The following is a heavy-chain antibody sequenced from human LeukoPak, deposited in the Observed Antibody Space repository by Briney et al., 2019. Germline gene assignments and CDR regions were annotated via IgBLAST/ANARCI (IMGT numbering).Heavy chain of an antibody. V-gene: IGHV4-39*01. CDR1: GGSISSSSYY. D-gene: IGHD6-13*01. Sequence: SETLSLTCTVSGGSISSSSYYWGWIRQPPGKGLEWIGSIYYSGSTYYNPSLKSRVTISVDTSKNQFSLKLSSVTAADTAVYYCARQNIAAAGTNWFDPSGQGTLVTVSS. J-gene: IGHJ5*02. CDR2: IYYSGST. CDR3: ARQNIAAAGTNWFDP.